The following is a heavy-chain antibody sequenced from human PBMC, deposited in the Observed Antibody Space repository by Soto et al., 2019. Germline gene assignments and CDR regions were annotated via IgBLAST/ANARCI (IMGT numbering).Heavy chain of an antibody. V-gene: IGHV3-21*01. Sequence: RGALRVSCAPSLFTFSIYSMNTLRQAAGKGAECVSSISSSSSYIYYADSVKGRFNISRDNAKNSLYLQMNSLRAEETAVYYCARAGGGHYHDSSGYYSGQRAFDIWGQGTMVTGSS. D-gene: IGHD3-22*01. CDR1: LFTFSIYS. J-gene: IGHJ3*02. CDR3: ARAGGGHYHDSSGYYSGQRAFDI. CDR2: ISSSSSYI.